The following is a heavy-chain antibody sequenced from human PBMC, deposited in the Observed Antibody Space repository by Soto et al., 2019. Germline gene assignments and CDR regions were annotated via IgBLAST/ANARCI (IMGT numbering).Heavy chain of an antibody. J-gene: IGHJ4*02. Sequence: WGSLRLSCGASGFTFGSYWMHFFRQSPWKWLVWVSRINSDGSSTDYADSVKGRFTISRDNAKDTLFLQMNSLRAEDTAVYYCARNQYMTTVSSFGNWGQGTLVTVSS. D-gene: IGHD4-4*01. CDR2: INSDGSST. V-gene: IGHV3-74*01. CDR3: ARNQYMTTVSSFGN. CDR1: GFTFGSYW.